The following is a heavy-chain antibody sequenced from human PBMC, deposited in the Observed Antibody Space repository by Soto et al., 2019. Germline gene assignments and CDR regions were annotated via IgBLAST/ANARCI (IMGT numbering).Heavy chain of an antibody. Sequence: ASVKVSCKASGYSFTGYGINWVRQAPGQGLQWLGRITTYNGDTNYAQNFQGRVTMTTDTSTSTTYMELRSLRSDDTAVYYCARTNIARSAFDIWVQGTMVTVSS. D-gene: IGHD5-12*01. CDR2: ITTYNGDT. V-gene: IGHV1-18*04. CDR3: ARTNIARSAFDI. CDR1: GYSFTGYG. J-gene: IGHJ3*02.